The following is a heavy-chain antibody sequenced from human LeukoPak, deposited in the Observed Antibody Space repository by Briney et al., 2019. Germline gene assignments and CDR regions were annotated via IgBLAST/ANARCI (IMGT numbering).Heavy chain of an antibody. CDR3: ARGYHDFSGYWLSYFDY. D-gene: IGHD3-22*01. J-gene: IGHJ4*02. Sequence: SETLSLTCTVSGGSISSYYWSWIRQPPGKGLEWIGYIYYSGSTNYNPSLKSRVTISVDTSKNQFSLKPSSVTAADTAVYYCARGYHDFSGYWLSYFDYWGQGTLVTVSS. CDR1: GGSISSYY. CDR2: IYYSGST. V-gene: IGHV4-59*01.